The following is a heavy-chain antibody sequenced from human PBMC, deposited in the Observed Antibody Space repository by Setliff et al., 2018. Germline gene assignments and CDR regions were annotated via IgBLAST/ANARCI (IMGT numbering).Heavy chain of an antibody. V-gene: IGHV4-61*09. J-gene: IGHJ4*02. Sequence: SETLSLTCTVSGDSISRAKYYWTWIRQPAGKGLEWIGQIYTTWSTNYNPSLKSRVTMSADTSKNQFSLKLSSVTAADTAVYYCARGSFPYDNSGFDYWGQGTLVTVSS. D-gene: IGHD3-22*01. CDR2: IYTTWST. CDR1: GDSISRAKYY. CDR3: ARGSFPYDNSGFDY.